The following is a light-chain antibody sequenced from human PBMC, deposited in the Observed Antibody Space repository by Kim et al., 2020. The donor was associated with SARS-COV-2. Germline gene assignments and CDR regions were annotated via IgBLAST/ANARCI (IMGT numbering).Light chain of an antibody. CDR1: QSVSSY. Sequence: PGESATLSCKASQSVSSYLAWYQQKPGQAPRLLIYDASSRAPGIPARFSGRGSVTDFTLTISSLEPEDFAIYYCQHRGNWPPTFGQGTRLEIK. J-gene: IGKJ5*01. V-gene: IGKV3-11*01. CDR2: DAS. CDR3: QHRGNWPPT.